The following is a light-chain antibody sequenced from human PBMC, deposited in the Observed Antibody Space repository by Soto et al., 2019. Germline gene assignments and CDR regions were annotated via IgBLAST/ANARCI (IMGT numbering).Light chain of an antibody. Sequence: EVVLTQSPDTLPLSPGERATLSCRASQSVSINSLVWYQQKPGQAPRLLIYGASNRATGIPDRFSASGSGTDFTLTIIRLEPEDFAMYYCQQYSSSWYTFGQGTKVEVK. CDR2: GAS. CDR3: QQYSSSWYT. V-gene: IGKV3-20*01. CDR1: QSVSINS. J-gene: IGKJ2*01.